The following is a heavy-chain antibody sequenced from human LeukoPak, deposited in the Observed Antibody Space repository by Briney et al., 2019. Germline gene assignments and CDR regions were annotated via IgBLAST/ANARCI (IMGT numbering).Heavy chain of an antibody. CDR3: AREPSGWYLDY. J-gene: IGHJ4*02. CDR1: GFTFSSYW. Sequence: PGGSLRLSCAASGFTFSSYWMSWVRQSPGKGLEWVANINQDGSENHYVDSVKGRFTISRDNAKNSVYLQMNSLRVEDTAVYYCAREPSGWYLDYWGQGTLVTVSS. V-gene: IGHV3-7*01. D-gene: IGHD6-19*01. CDR2: INQDGSEN.